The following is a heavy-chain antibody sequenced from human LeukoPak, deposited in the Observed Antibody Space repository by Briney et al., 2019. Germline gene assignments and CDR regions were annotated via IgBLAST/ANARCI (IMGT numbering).Heavy chain of an antibody. CDR1: GFTFSRSW. D-gene: IGHD1-14*01. CDR2: IKEDGSAQ. Sequence: GGSLRLSCAASGFTFSRSWMSWVRQAPGKGLEWVANIKEDGSAQYYMDPVKGRFIISRDNAKNSLYLQMNSLRAEDTAVYYCANHRRPYLPDSTHAFDIWGQGTMVTVSS. J-gene: IGHJ3*02. V-gene: IGHV3-7*01. CDR3: ANHRRPYLPDSTHAFDI.